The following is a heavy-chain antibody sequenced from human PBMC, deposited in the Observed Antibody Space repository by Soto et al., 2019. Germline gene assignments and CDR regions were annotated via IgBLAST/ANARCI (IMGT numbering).Heavy chain of an antibody. CDR3: ARIPPPPRGSNRSYHQGLFDP. J-gene: IGHJ5*02. CDR2: IIPIFGTA. Sequence: SVKVSCKASGGTFSSYAISWVRQAPGQGLEWMGGIIPIFGTANYAQKFQGRVTITADESTSTAYMELSSLRSEDTAVYYCARIPPPPRGSNRSYHQGLFDPWSQGTLVNVSS. D-gene: IGHD1-26*01. CDR1: GGTFSSYA. V-gene: IGHV1-69*13.